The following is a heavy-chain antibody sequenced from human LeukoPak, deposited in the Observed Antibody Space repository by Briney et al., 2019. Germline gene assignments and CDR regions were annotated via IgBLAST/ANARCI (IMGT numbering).Heavy chain of an antibody. V-gene: IGHV4-59*01. CDR2: IYYSGST. J-gene: IGHJ3*02. Sequence: SETLSLTCTVSGGSIISNYWSWIRQPPGKGLEWIGYIYYSGSTDYNPSLKSRVTISVDTSKNQFPLKLSSVTAADTAVYYCAGLDSGSYFGRGAFDIWGQGTMVTVSS. CDR1: GGSIISNY. D-gene: IGHD1-26*01. CDR3: AGLDSGSYFGRGAFDI.